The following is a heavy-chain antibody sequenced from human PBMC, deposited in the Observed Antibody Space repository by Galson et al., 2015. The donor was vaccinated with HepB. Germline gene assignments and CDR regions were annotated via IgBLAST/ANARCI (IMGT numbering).Heavy chain of an antibody. V-gene: IGHV1-18*04. D-gene: IGHD6-19*01. CDR1: GYTFTSYG. Sequence: QSGAEVKEPGESLRISCKVSGYTFTSYGISWVRQAPGQGLEWMGWISAYNGNTNYAQKLQGRVTMTTDTSTSTAYMELRSLRSDDTAVYYCARDGQQWLLSDYGMDVWGQGTTVTVSS. CDR2: ISAYNGNT. J-gene: IGHJ6*02. CDR3: ARDGQQWLLSDYGMDV.